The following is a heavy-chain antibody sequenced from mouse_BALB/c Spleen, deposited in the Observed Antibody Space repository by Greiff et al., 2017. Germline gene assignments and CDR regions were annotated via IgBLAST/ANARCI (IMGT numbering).Heavy chain of an antibody. CDR1: GFSLTSYG. CDR3: ARVSQQYYAMDY. V-gene: IGHV2-9*02. Sequence: VQRVESGPGLVAPSQSLSITCTVSGFSLTSYGVHWVRQPPGKGLEWLGVIWAGGSTNYNSALMSRQSISKDNSKRQVFLQMNSLQTDDTDMYYCARVSQQYYAMDYWGQGTSVTVSA. J-gene: IGHJ4*01. CDR2: IWAGGST.